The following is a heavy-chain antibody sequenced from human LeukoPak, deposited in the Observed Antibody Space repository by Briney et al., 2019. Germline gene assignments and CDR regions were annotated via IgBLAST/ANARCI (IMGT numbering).Heavy chain of an antibody. CDR2: IYPGDGDT. D-gene: IGHD5-12*01. CDR1: GYSFTNYW. J-gene: IGHJ2*01. Sequence: GESLKISCEGSGYSFTNYWIGWVRQMPGKGLEWMGIIYPGDGDTRYSPSFRGQVTISVDKSISTAYMQWNSLKASDTAMYYCARTGYSGYDPKWYFDLWGRGTLVTVSS. CDR3: ARTGYSGYDPKWYFDL. V-gene: IGHV5-51*01.